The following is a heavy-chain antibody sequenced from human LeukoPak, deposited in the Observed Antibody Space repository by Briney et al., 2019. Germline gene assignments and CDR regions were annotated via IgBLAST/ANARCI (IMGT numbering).Heavy chain of an antibody. J-gene: IGHJ5*02. D-gene: IGHD6-13*01. CDR3: ARDGGIAAAGNWFDP. CDR1: CYSISSSNW. Sequence: DTLSLTCAVSCYSISSSNWWGWIRQPPGKGLEWIGYIYYSGSIYYNPSRKSPVTMSVDTSKNQFSPKLSSVTAVDTAVYYCARDGGIAAAGNWFDPWGQGTLVTVSS. CDR2: IYYSGSI. V-gene: IGHV4-28*03.